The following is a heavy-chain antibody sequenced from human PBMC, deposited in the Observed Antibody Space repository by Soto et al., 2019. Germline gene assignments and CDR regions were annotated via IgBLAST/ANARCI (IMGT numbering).Heavy chain of an antibody. J-gene: IGHJ5*02. V-gene: IGHV4-31*03. CDR3: ARVYYYDSSGWGNWFDP. D-gene: IGHD3-22*01. CDR2: IYYSGST. CDR1: GGSISSGGYY. Sequence: SETLSLTCTVSGGSISSGGYYWSWIRQHPGKGLEWIGYIYYSGSTYYNPSLKSRVTISVDTSKNQFSLKLSSVTAADTAMYYCARVYYYDSSGWGNWFDPWGQGTLVTVSS.